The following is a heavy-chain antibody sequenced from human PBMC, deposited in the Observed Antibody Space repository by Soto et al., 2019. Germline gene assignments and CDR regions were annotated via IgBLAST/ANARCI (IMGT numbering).Heavy chain of an antibody. V-gene: IGHV3-33*01. CDR3: ARAGAVGATTNWYFDL. D-gene: IGHD1-26*01. CDR2: IWYDGSNK. CDR1: GFTFSSYG. J-gene: IGHJ2*01. Sequence: QVQLVESGGGVVQPGRSLRLSGAASGFTFSSYGMHWVRQAPGKGLEWVAVIWYDGSNKYYADSVKGRFTISRDNSKNTLYLQMNSLRAEDTAVYYCARAGAVGATTNWYFDLWGRGTLVTVSS.